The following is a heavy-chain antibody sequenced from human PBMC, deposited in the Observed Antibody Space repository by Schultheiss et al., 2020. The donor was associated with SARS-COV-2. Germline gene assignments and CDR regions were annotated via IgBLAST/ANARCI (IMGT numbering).Heavy chain of an antibody. J-gene: IGHJ5*02. Sequence: SVKVSCKASGGTFSSYAINWVRQARGQGLEWMGGIIPIFGSANYAQKFQGRVTITADKSTSTAYMELSSLRSEDTAVYYCARVHSIAVAEGGWFDPWGQGTLVTVSS. D-gene: IGHD6-19*01. V-gene: IGHV1-69*06. CDR1: GGTFSSYA. CDR3: ARVHSIAVAEGGWFDP. CDR2: IIPIFGSA.